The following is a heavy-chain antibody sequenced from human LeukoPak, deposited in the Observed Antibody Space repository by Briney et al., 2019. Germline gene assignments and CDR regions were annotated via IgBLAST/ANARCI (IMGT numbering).Heavy chain of an antibody. D-gene: IGHD3-22*01. CDR1: GGSFSGYY. V-gene: IGHV4-34*01. Sequence: SETLSLTCAVYGGSFSGYYWSWLRQPPGKGLEWIGEINHSGSTNYNPSLKSRVTISVDTSKNQFSLKLSSVTAADTAVYYCARRTYYYDSSGYPYWGQGTLVTVSS. CDR3: ARRTYYYDSSGYPY. CDR2: INHSGST. J-gene: IGHJ4*02.